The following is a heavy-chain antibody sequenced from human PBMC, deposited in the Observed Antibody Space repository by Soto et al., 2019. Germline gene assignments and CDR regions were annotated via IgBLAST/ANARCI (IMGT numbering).Heavy chain of an antibody. CDR3: AHLTTGGFYFDY. Sequence: QITLKESGPTLVKPTQTLTLTCTFSGFSLSNSGVGVGWISQHQGKALEWLALIYWDDDKRYSPSLKSRLTIAKDTSKNQVVLTMTNMDPVDTATYYCAHLTTGGFYFDYWGQGTLVTVSS. CDR1: GFSLSNSGVG. J-gene: IGHJ4*02. CDR2: IYWDDDK. V-gene: IGHV2-5*02. D-gene: IGHD4-17*01.